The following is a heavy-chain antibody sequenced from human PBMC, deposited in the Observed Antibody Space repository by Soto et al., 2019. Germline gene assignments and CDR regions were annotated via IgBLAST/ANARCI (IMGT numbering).Heavy chain of an antibody. CDR1: GDSVSSNSAA. J-gene: IGHJ3*02. CDR2: TYYRSKWYN. Sequence: PSQALSLTCVISGDSVSSNSAAWNWIRQFPSRGLEWLGRTYYRSKWYNDYAVSVKSRITINPDTSKNQFSLQLNSVTPEDTAVYYCARDSPWVAGVFDIWGQGTMVTVSS. V-gene: IGHV6-1*01. D-gene: IGHD2-15*01. CDR3: ARDSPWVAGVFDI.